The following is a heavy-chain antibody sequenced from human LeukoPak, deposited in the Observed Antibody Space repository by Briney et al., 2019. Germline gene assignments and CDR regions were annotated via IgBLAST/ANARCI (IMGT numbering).Heavy chain of an antibody. CDR3: AKGAIVVVPAAFEFDP. V-gene: IGHV3-30*18. CDR2: ISYDGSNK. J-gene: IGHJ5*02. D-gene: IGHD2-2*01. Sequence: GGSLRLSCAASGFTFSSYGMHWVRQAPGKGLEWVAVISYDGSNKYYADSVKGRFTISRDNSKNTLYLQMNSLRAEDTAVYYCAKGAIVVVPAAFEFDPWGQGPLVTVSS. CDR1: GFTFSSYG.